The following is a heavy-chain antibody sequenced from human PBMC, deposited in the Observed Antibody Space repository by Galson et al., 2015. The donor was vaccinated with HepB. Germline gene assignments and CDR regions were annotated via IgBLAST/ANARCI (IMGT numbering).Heavy chain of an antibody. D-gene: IGHD3-22*01. Sequence: QSGAEVKKPGESLKISCKGSGYSFTSYWIGWVRQMPGKGLEWMGIIYPGDSDTRYSPSFQGQVTISADKSISTAYLQWSSLKAADTAVYYCARGHGYYESGDYGVSFDPWGQGTLVTVSS. V-gene: IGHV5-51*01. CDR1: GYSFTSYW. CDR2: IYPGDSDT. J-gene: IGHJ5*02. CDR3: ARGHGYYESGDYGVSFDP.